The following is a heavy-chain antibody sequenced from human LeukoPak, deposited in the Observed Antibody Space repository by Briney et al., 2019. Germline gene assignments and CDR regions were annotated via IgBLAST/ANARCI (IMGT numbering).Heavy chain of an antibody. CDR1: GFTFSSYW. V-gene: IGHV3-7*03. J-gene: IGHJ4*02. Sequence: GGSLRLSCAASGFTFSSYWMSWVRQAPGKGLEWVANIKQDGSEKYYVDSVKGRFTISRDNAKNSLYLQMNSLTTEDTAVYYCTTDRWSLYNWNRTGGQGTLVTVYS. CDR2: IKQDGSEK. CDR3: TTDRWSLYNWNRT. D-gene: IGHD1-20*01.